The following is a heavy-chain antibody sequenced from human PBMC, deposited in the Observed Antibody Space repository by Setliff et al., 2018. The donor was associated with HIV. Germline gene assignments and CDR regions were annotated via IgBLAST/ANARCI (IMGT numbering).Heavy chain of an antibody. CDR2: ISAYNGNT. CDR1: GYTFTSYD. J-gene: IGHJ6*03. CDR3: ARVAGGDIVVVVAATPYYYYMDV. V-gene: IGHV1-18*01. Sequence: VASVKVSCKASGYTFTSYDINWVRQATGQGLEWMGWISAYNGNTNYAQKLQGRVTMTTDTSTSTAYMELRSLRSDDTAVYYCARVAGGDIVVVVAATPYYYYMDVWGKGTTVTVSS. D-gene: IGHD2-15*01.